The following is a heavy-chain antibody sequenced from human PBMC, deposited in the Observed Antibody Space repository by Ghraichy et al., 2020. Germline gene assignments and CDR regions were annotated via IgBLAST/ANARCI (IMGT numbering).Heavy chain of an antibody. J-gene: IGHJ6*02. CDR3: ARIPPRHYDSSGYYYYYYYGMDV. V-gene: IGHV4-59*01. CDR1: GGSISSYY. D-gene: IGHD3-22*01. Sequence: SETLSLTCTVSGGSISSYYWSWIRQPPGKGLEWIGYIYYSGSTNYNPSLKSRVTISVDTSKNQFSLKLSSVTAADTAVYYCARIPPRHYDSSGYYYYYYYGMDVWGQGTTVTVSS. CDR2: IYYSGST.